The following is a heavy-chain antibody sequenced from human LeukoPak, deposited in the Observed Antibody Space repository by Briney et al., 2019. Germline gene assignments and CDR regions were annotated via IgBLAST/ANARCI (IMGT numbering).Heavy chain of an antibody. CDR3: ARTYYYDSSGYSPLDY. CDR2: IIPILGIA. Sequence: GAPVKVSCKASGGTFSSYAISWVRQAPGQGLEWMGRIIPILGIANYAQKFQGRVTITADKSTSTAYMELSSLRSEDTAVYYCARTYYYDSSGYSPLDYWGQGTLVTVSS. V-gene: IGHV1-69*04. CDR1: GGTFSSYA. D-gene: IGHD3-22*01. J-gene: IGHJ4*02.